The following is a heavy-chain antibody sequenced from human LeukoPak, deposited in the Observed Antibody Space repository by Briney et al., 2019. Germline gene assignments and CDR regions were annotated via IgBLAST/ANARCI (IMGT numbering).Heavy chain of an antibody. Sequence: PSETLSLTCTVSGGSISSSSYYWGWIRQPPGKGLEWIGSIYYSGSTYYNPSLKSRVTISVDTSKNQFSLKLSSVTAADTAVYYCARSIVVVPAAIEGPWFDPWGQGTLVTVSS. CDR1: GGSISSSSYY. D-gene: IGHD2-2*02. V-gene: IGHV4-39*07. CDR3: ARSIVVVPAAIEGPWFDP. CDR2: IYYSGST. J-gene: IGHJ5*02.